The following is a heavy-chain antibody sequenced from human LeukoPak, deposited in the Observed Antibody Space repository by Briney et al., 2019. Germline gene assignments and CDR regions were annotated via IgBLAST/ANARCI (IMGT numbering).Heavy chain of an antibody. D-gene: IGHD3-22*01. CDR2: IYYSGST. V-gene: IGHV4-59*08. Sequence: SEILSLTCTVSGGSISSYYWSWIRQPPGKELEWIGYIYYSGSTNYNPSLKSRVTISVDTSKNQFSLKLSSVTAADTAVYYCARLPAYDSSGYLDYWGRGTLVTVSS. J-gene: IGHJ4*02. CDR3: ARLPAYDSSGYLDY. CDR1: GGSISSYY.